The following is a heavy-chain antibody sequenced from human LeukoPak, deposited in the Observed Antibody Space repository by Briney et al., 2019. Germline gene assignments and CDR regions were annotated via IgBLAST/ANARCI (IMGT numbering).Heavy chain of an antibody. CDR2: IIPILGIA. J-gene: IGHJ4*02. CDR3: AKVRTMVRGVIDPLRY. Sequence: GASVKVSCKASGGTFSSYAISWVRQAPGQGLEWMGRIIPILGIANYAQKFQGRVTITADKSTSTAYMELSSLRSEDTAVYYCAKVRTMVRGVIDPLRYWGQGTLVTVSS. V-gene: IGHV1-69*04. D-gene: IGHD3-10*01. CDR1: GGTFSSYA.